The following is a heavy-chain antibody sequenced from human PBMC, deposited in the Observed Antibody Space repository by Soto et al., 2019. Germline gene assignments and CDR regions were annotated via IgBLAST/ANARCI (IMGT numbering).Heavy chain of an antibody. CDR3: ARRGLGVLRYFDWLPFDP. CDR1: GGSISSSSYY. Sequence: SETLSLTCTVSGGSISSSSYYWGWIRQPPGKGLEWIGSIYYSGSTYYNPSLKSRVTISVDTSKNQFSLKLSSVTAADTAVYYCARRGLGVLRYFDWLPFDPWGQGTLVTVSS. V-gene: IGHV4-39*01. D-gene: IGHD3-9*01. J-gene: IGHJ5*02. CDR2: IYYSGST.